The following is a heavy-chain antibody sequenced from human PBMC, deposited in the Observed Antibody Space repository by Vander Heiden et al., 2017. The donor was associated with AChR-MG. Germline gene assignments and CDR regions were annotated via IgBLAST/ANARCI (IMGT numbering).Heavy chain of an antibody. CDR3: ARAPGDYSYGADYFDY. J-gene: IGHJ4*02. Sequence: EVQLVESGGGLVQPGGSLRLSCAASGFTFSRYSMNWVRQAPGKGLEWVSYISSSSSTIYYADSVKGRFTISRDNAKNSLYLQMNSLRDEDTAVYYCARAPGDYSYGADYFDYWGQGTLVTVSS. CDR2: ISSSSSTI. D-gene: IGHD5-18*01. V-gene: IGHV3-48*02. CDR1: GFTFSRYS.